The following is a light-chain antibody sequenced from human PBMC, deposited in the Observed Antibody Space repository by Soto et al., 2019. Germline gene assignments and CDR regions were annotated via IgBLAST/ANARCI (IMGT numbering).Light chain of an antibody. Sequence: EIVLTQSPGTLSLSPGDAATLSCRASQSVGSTYLVWYQQKPGQPPRLLIYGASTRATGIPDRFSGTGSGTDFTLTINRLEPEDSAVYYCQHYGSPVTFGQGTKLEIK. CDR2: GAS. V-gene: IGKV3-20*01. J-gene: IGKJ2*01. CDR1: QSVGSTY. CDR3: QHYGSPVT.